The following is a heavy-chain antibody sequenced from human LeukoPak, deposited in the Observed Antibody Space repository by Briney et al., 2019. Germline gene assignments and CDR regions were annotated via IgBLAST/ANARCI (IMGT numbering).Heavy chain of an antibody. D-gene: IGHD3-22*01. CDR3: ARSQSPSGYYDSSGYYYASFDY. V-gene: IGHV1-69*04. J-gene: IGHJ4*02. CDR2: IIPILGIA. Sequence: SVKVSCKASGGTFSSYAISWVRQAPGQVLEWMGRIIPILGIANYAKKLQGRVTITADKSTSTAYMELSSLRSEDTAVYYCARSQSPSGYYDSSGYYYASFDYWGQGTLVTVSS. CDR1: GGTFSSYA.